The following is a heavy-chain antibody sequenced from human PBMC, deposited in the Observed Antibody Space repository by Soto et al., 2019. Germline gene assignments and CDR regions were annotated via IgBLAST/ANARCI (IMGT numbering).Heavy chain of an antibody. J-gene: IGHJ4*02. CDR3: ARDGYCSGGSCFYFDY. CDR2: IIPIFGTA. V-gene: IGHV1-69*18. Sequence: QVQLVQSGAEVKKPGSSVKVSCKASGGTFSSYAISWVRQARGQGLEWMGRIIPIFGTANYAQKFQGRVTITADESTSTAYMELSSLRSEDTAVYYCARDGYCSGGSCFYFDYWGQGTLVTVSS. CDR1: GGTFSSYA. D-gene: IGHD2-15*01.